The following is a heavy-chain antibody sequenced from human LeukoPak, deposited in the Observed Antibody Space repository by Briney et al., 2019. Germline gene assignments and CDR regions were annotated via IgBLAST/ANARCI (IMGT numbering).Heavy chain of an antibody. V-gene: IGHV1-46*01. CDR2: INPSGGST. CDR1: GYTFTGYY. J-gene: IGHJ6*03. D-gene: IGHD3-10*01. CDR3: AKGPSITMIRGGQWYYYMDV. Sequence: ASVTVSCKASGYTFTGYYIHWVRQAPGQGLEWMGLINPSGGSTNYAQKFQGRVTMTRDTSTSTVYMELSSLRSEDTAVYYCAKGPSITMIRGGQWYYYMDVWGKGTTVTISS.